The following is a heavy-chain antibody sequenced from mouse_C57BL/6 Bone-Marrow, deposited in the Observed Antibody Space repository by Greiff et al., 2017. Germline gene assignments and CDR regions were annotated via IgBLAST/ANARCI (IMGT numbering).Heavy chain of an antibody. CDR3: AKHRLYGGSYGYAMDY. J-gene: IGHJ4*01. CDR1: GFSLTSSG. Sequence: VQLLESGPGLVAPSQSLSITCTASGFSLTSSGVDWVRQLPGKGLEWLGVLWGGGGANYNSARMSRVSIRNDNSTSQVFLQMHSLQTEDSAMYFCAKHRLYGGSYGYAMDYGGQGTSVTVAS. CDR2: LWGGGGA. D-gene: IGHD1-1*01. V-gene: IGHV2-9*01.